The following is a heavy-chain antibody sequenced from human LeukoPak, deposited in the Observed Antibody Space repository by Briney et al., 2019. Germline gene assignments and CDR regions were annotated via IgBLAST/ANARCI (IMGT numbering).Heavy chain of an antibody. J-gene: IGHJ4*02. CDR1: GFTFNNYD. D-gene: IGHD6-13*01. CDR3: AKGRYSSSWYHYFDY. V-gene: IGHV3-30-3*01. CDR2: ISYDGSNK. Sequence: PGGSLRLSCAASGFTFNNYDMHWVRQAPGKGLEWVAVISYDGSNKYYADSVKGRFTISRDNSKNTLYLQMNSLRAEDTAVYYCAKGRYSSSWYHYFDYWGQGTLVTVSS.